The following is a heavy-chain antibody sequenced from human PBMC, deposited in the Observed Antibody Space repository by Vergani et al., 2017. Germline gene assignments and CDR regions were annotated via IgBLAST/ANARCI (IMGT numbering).Heavy chain of an antibody. J-gene: IGHJ6*03. D-gene: IGHD3-16*02. CDR3: ARVYYDYVWGSYRPSHHYCYMDV. Sequence: QVQLVQSGAEVKKPGSSVKVSCKAFGGTFSSYAISWVRQAPGQGLEWMGGIIPIFGTANYAQKFQGRVTITADESTSTAYMELSSLRSEDTAVYYCARVYYDYVWGSYRPSHHYCYMDVWGKGTTVTVSS. CDR1: GGTFSSYA. V-gene: IGHV1-69*01. CDR2: IIPIFGTA.